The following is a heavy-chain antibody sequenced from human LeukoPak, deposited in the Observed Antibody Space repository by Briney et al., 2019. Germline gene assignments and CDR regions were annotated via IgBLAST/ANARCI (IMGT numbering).Heavy chain of an antibody. Sequence: PSETLSLTCTVSGGSISSGDYYWTWIHQPPGKGLEWIGYIYYSGSTYYNPSLKSRVTISVDTSKNQFSLKLTSVTAADTAVYYCARIRLVVGATRGPNFDYWGQGALVTVSS. CDR3: ARIRLVVGATRGPNFDY. CDR2: IYYSGST. V-gene: IGHV4-30-4*08. D-gene: IGHD1-26*01. CDR1: GGSISSGDYY. J-gene: IGHJ4*02.